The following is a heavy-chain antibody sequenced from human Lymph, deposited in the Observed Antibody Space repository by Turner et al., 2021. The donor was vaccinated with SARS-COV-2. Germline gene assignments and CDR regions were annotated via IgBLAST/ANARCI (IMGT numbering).Heavy chain of an antibody. D-gene: IGHD3-10*01. Sequence: QVQLVESGGGVVQPGRALRLSCAASGFTFNNYPMHWVRQAPGKGLEWVAVISYDGSNKYYADSVKGRFTISRDNSKNTLYLQMNSLRADDTAVYYCARDSSGSGTLDYWGQGTLVTVSS. J-gene: IGHJ4*02. CDR2: ISYDGSNK. CDR3: ARDSSGSGTLDY. V-gene: IGHV3-30-3*01. CDR1: GFTFNNYP.